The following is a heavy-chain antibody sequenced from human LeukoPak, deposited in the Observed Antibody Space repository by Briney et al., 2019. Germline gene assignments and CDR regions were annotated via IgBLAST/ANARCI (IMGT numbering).Heavy chain of an antibody. V-gene: IGHV3-30*18. CDR2: ISYDGSNK. J-gene: IGHJ4*02. CDR3: AKAPLYDILTGPAGFFDY. D-gene: IGHD3-9*01. Sequence: GGSLRLSCAASGFTFSSYGMHWVRQAPGKGLEWVAVISYDGSNKYYADSVKGRFTISRDNSKNTLYLQMNSLRAEDTAVYYCAKAPLYDILTGPAGFFDYWGQGTLVTVSS. CDR1: GFTFSSYG.